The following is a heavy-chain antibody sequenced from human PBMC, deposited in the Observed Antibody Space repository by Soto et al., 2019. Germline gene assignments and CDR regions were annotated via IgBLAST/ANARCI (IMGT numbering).Heavy chain of an antibody. CDR3: AKETFSTGEFDY. CDR1: GFTFSSYG. Sequence: QVQLVESGGGVVQPGRSLRLSCAASGFTFSSYGMHWVRQAPGKGLAWVAVISYEGSNKYYADSVKGRFTISRDNSKNTLYLQMNSLRAEDTAVYYCAKETFSTGEFDYWGQGTLVTVSS. J-gene: IGHJ4*02. V-gene: IGHV3-30*18. CDR2: ISYEGSNK. D-gene: IGHD3-16*01.